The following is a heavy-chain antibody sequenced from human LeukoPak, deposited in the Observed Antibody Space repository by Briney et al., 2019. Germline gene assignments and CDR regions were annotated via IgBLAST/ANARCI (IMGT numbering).Heavy chain of an antibody. CDR3: ARHSGSYYDNYDY. CDR1: GGSISNYH. Sequence: SGTLSLTCTASGGSISNYHWSWIRQPPGKGLEWIGYISYSGSTNYNPSLKSRVTISVDTSKNQFSLKLNSMTAADTAVYYCARHSGSYYDNYDYWGQGTLVTVSS. CDR2: ISYSGST. J-gene: IGHJ4*02. V-gene: IGHV4-59*08. D-gene: IGHD1-26*01.